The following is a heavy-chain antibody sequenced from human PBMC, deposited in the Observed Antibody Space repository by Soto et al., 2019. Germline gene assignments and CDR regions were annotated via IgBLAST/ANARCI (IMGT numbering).Heavy chain of an antibody. J-gene: IGHJ5*02. CDR2: ISSSGSTI. D-gene: IGHD3-3*01. V-gene: IGHV3-11*01. Sequence: QVQLVESGGGSVKPGGSLRLSCAASGFTFSDYYMSWIRQAPGKGLEWVSYISSSGSTIYYADSVKGRFTISRDNAKNSLYLQMNSLRAEDTAVYYCARDPVPSPDFWPWFDPWGQGTLVTVSS. CDR1: GFTFSDYY. CDR3: ARDPVPSPDFWPWFDP.